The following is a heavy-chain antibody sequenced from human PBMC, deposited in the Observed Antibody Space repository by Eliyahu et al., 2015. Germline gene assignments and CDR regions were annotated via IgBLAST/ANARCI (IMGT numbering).Heavy chain of an antibody. V-gene: IGHV4-59*01. CDR1: GGSISSYY. J-gene: IGHJ4*02. CDR3: ARSRSGYGIFDY. Sequence: QVQLQESGPGLVKPSETLSLTCTVSGGSISSYYWNWIRQPPGKGLEWIGYIYYSGSTNYNPSLKSRVTISADTSKNQFSLKLSSVTAADTAMYYCARSRSGYGIFDYWGQGTLVTVSS. CDR2: IYYSGST. D-gene: IGHD3-22*01.